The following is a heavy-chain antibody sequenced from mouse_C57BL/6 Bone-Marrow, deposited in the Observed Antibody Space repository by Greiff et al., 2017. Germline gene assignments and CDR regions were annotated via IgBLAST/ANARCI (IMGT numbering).Heavy chain of an antibody. CDR2: ISSGGSYT. J-gene: IGHJ1*03. CDR1: GFTFSSYG. Sequence: EVKLVESGGDLVKPGGSLKLSCAASGFTFSSYGMSWVRQTPDKRLEWVATISSGGSYTYYPDSVKGRFTISRDNAKNTLYLQMSSLKSEDTAMYYCATSDVWGTGTTVTVSS. CDR3: ATSDV. V-gene: IGHV5-6*02.